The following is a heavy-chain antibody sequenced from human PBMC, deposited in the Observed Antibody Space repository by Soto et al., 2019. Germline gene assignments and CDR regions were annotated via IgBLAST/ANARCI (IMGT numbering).Heavy chain of an antibody. Sequence: PGGSLRLSCAVSGFTFNSYAMSWVRQAPGKGLEWVSTISGSGGSTYYADSVKGRFTISGDNSKNTLYLQMNSLRAEDTAVYYCAKARYDFWSGYCTFDYWGQGTLVTVSS. CDR3: AKARYDFWSGYCTFDY. CDR2: ISGSGGST. D-gene: IGHD3-3*01. V-gene: IGHV3-23*01. J-gene: IGHJ4*02. CDR1: GFTFNSYA.